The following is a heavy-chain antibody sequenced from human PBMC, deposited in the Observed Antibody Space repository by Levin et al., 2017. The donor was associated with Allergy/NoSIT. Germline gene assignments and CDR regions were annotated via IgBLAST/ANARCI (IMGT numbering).Heavy chain of an antibody. CDR1: GFTFSSYG. J-gene: IGHJ6*03. D-gene: IGHD3-16*01. CDR2: ISYDGSNK. CDR3: AKDVDRRRLYDYYMDG. Sequence: GGSLRLSCAASGFTFSSYGMHWVRQAPGKGLEWVAVISYDGSNKYYADSVKGRFTISRDNSKNTLYLQMNSLRAEDTAVYYCAKDVDRRRLYDYYMDGWGKGTTVTVSS. V-gene: IGHV3-30*18.